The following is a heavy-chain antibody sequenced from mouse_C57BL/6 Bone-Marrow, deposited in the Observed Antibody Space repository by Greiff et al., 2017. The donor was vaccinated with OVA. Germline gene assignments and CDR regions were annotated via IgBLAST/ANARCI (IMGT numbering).Heavy chain of an antibody. V-gene: IGHV1-50*01. CDR1: GYTFTSYW. CDR3: ARNGYDGFDV. J-gene: IGHJ1*03. Sequence: QVQLKQPGAELVKPGASVKLSCKASGYTFTSYWMQWVKQRPGQGLEWIGEIDPSDSYTNYNQKFKGKATLTVDTSSSTAYMQLSSLTSEDSAVYYCARNGYDGFDVWGTGTTVTVSS. CDR2: IDPSDSYT. D-gene: IGHD2-2*01.